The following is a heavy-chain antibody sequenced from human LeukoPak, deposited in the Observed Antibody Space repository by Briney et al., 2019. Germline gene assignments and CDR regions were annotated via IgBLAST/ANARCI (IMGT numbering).Heavy chain of an antibody. CDR2: IKQDGSEK. CDR1: GFALSSYW. Sequence: PGGSLRLSCAASGFALSSYWMSWVRQAPGKGLEWVANIKQDGSEKYYVDSVKGRFTISRDNAKNSLYLQMNSLRAEDTAVYYCARDQSPTMIVGNSEASDYWGQGTLVTVSS. D-gene: IGHD3-22*01. CDR3: ARDQSPTMIVGNSEASDY. J-gene: IGHJ4*02. V-gene: IGHV3-7*03.